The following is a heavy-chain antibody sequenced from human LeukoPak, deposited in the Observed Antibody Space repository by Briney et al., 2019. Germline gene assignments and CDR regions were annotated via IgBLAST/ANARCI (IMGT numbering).Heavy chain of an antibody. V-gene: IGHV3-7*01. CDR3: ARDLSGVTGYTYGRGIDC. Sequence: GGSLRLSCAASGFTFSSYWMSWVRQAPGKGLEWVANIKKDGSEKYYVDSVKGRFTISRDNAKTSLYLQMNSLRAEDTAVYYCARDLSGVTGYTYGRGIDCWGQGTLVAVSS. CDR2: IKKDGSEK. CDR1: GFTFSSYW. J-gene: IGHJ4*02. D-gene: IGHD5-18*01.